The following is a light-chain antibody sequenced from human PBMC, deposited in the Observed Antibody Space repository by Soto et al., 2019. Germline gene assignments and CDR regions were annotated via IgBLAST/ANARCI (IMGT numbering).Light chain of an antibody. CDR2: AAS. Sequence: DIQMTQSPSSLSASVGDRVTITCRASEYINNFLNWYQQKPGQAPKLLIYAASSLQSGVPSRFSGSGSGTDFTLTITSLQAEDIATYSCHQSYSVPLTFGGGTKVQIK. J-gene: IGKJ4*01. CDR1: EYINNF. V-gene: IGKV1-39*01. CDR3: HQSYSVPLT.